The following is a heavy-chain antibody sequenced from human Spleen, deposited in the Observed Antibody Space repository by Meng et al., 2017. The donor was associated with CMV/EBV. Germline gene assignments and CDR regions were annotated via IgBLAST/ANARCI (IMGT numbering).Heavy chain of an antibody. V-gene: IGHV4-61*08. Sequence: GSLRLSCTVSGGSVSSGGYYWTWVRQPPGKGLEYIGYIYYSGSTNYNPSLKSRVTISVDRSENQFSLKLSSVTAADTAVYYCARRSYSYYGMDVWGPGSTVTVSS. D-gene: IGHD2-21*01. CDR3: ARRSYSYYGMDV. CDR1: GGSVSSGGYY. J-gene: IGHJ6*02. CDR2: IYYSGST.